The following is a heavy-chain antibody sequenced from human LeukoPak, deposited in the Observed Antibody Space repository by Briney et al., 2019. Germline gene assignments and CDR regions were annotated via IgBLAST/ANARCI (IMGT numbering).Heavy chain of an antibody. Sequence: KPSETLSLTCAVYGGSFSGYYWSWIRQPPGKGLEWIGEINHSGSTNYNPSLKSRVTISVDTSKNQFSLKLSSVTAADTAVYYCARRSLPYYYDSSGYPGGWFDPWGQGTLVTVSS. CDR1: GGSFSGYY. CDR2: INHSGST. CDR3: ARRSLPYYYDSSGYPGGWFDP. D-gene: IGHD3-22*01. V-gene: IGHV4-34*01. J-gene: IGHJ5*02.